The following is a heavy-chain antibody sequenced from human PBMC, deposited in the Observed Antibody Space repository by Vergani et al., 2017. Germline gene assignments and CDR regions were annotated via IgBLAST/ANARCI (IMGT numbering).Heavy chain of an antibody. V-gene: IGHV1-69*13. D-gene: IGHD2-2*01. Sequence: QVQLVQSGAEVKKPGSSVKVSCKASGGTFSSYAISWVRQAPGQGLEWMGRIIPIFGTANYAQKFQGRVTITADESTSTAYMELSSLRSEDTAVYYCAREGXGVVPAAKPSPGDYYYYYYGMDVWGQGTTVTVSS. CDR1: GGTFSSYA. J-gene: IGHJ6*02. CDR3: AREGXGVVPAAKPSPGDYYYYYYGMDV. CDR2: IIPIFGTA.